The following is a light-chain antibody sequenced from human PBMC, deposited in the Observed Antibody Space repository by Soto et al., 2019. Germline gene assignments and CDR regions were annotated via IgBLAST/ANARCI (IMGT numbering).Light chain of an antibody. CDR3: MQALQTPIFT. V-gene: IGKV2-28*01. Sequence: DIVMTQSPLSLPVTPGESASISCRSSQSLLHSNGYNYLDWYLQKPGQSPQLQIYLGSNRASGVPDRFSGSGSGTDFTLKISRVEAEDVGVYYCMQALQTPIFTFGPGTKVDIK. CDR2: LGS. J-gene: IGKJ3*01. CDR1: QSLLHSNGYNY.